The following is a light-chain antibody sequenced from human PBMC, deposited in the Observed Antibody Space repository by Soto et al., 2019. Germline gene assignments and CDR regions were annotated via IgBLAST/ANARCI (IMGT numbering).Light chain of an antibody. Sequence: QSALTQPASVSGSPGQSITISCTGTSSDVGTYNYVSWYQQHPGKAPKLMIYEVSHRPSGVSNRFSGSKSGNTASLTISGLQAEDEADYYCSSYTSTNTAVIFGGGTKLTVL. J-gene: IGLJ2*01. CDR3: SSYTSTNTAVI. CDR2: EVS. CDR1: SSDVGTYNY. V-gene: IGLV2-14*01.